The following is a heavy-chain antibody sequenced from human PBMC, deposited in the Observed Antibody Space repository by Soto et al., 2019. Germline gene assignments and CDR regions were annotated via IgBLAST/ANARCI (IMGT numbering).Heavy chain of an antibody. CDR2: IKQDESEK. V-gene: IGHV3-7*03. Sequence: LRLSCAASGFIFSDYWMSWVRQTPGKGLEWVANIKQDESEKYYVDSVKGRFTISRDNAKNSLYLQMSSLRVDDTAVYYCARVQWLDDYWGQGTLVTVSA. D-gene: IGHD6-19*01. CDR3: ARVQWLDDY. CDR1: GFIFSDYW. J-gene: IGHJ4*02.